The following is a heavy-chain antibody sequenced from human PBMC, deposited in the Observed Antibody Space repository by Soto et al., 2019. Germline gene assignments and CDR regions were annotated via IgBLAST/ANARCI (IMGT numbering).Heavy chain of an antibody. CDR2: ISSSGDGT. CDR3: AKSADLRSGDMEA. Sequence: PWGSLRLSCAASGLTFRSYAMTWVRQDPGKGLEWVSIISSSGDGTYYADSVKGRFTISGDNSRNTLILQIHSLRADDTAVYYCAKSADLRSGDMEAWGQETPLSISS. V-gene: IGHV3-23*01. J-gene: IGHJ6*02. CDR1: GLTFRSYA. D-gene: IGHD3-3*01.